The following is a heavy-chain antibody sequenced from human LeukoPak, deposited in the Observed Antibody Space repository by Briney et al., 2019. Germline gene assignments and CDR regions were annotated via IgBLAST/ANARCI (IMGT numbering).Heavy chain of an antibody. J-gene: IGHJ4*02. V-gene: IGHV3-23*01. CDR3: AKGAKVSGWYGDGVSNY. CDR1: GFTFSSHG. Sequence: GGSLRLSCAASGFTFSSHGMCWVRQAPGRGLEWVSSISIGGDTTYSDSVKGRFTISRDNSKNTLYLQLDSLRAEDTAIYYCAKGAKVSGWYGDGVSNYWGQGTLVTVSS. CDR2: ISIGGDTT. D-gene: IGHD6-19*01.